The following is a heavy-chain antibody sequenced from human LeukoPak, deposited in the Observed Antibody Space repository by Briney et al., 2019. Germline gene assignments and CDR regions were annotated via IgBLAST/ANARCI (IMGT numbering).Heavy chain of an antibody. J-gene: IGHJ4*02. V-gene: IGHV3-53*01. Sequence: GGSLRLSCAASELSVSTNCMTWVRQAPGKVLEWVSFIYSDGSTYYADSVRGRFTISRDNSKNTVYLQMNSLRAEDTAVYYCARRAGIYSHPYDYWGQGTLVTVSS. D-gene: IGHD1-14*01. CDR2: IYSDGST. CDR1: ELSVSTNC. CDR3: ARRAGIYSHPYDY.